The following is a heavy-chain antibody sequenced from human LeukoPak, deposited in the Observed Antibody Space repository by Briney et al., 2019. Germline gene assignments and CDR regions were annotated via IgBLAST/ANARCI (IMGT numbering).Heavy chain of an antibody. CDR2: INPNSGGT. CDR1: GYTFTGYY. Sequence: ASVKVSCKASGYTFTGYYMHWVRQAPGQGLEWMGWINPNSGGTNYAQKFQGRVTMTRDTSISTAYMELRSLRSDDTAVYYCARETVEDYFDYWGQGTLVTVSS. CDR3: ARETVEDYFDY. V-gene: IGHV1-2*02. D-gene: IGHD4-23*01. J-gene: IGHJ4*02.